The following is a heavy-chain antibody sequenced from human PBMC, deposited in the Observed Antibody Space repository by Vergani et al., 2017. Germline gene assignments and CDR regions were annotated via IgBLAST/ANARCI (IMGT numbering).Heavy chain of an antibody. CDR3: VAYKYCNMMTCPGHFYYYYTEV. J-gene: IGHJ6*03. CDR2: FDPDEGDK. V-gene: IGHV1-24*01. CDR1: GYIFSELS. D-gene: IGHD2/OR15-2a*01. Sequence: QVQLEQSGAEVKKSGASVKVSCKVSGYIFSELSIHWVREAPGRGLEWLGGFDPDEGDKVVAPQFHGRLAMSEDTSRQSAYMELSSLRSEDTAVYYCVAYKYCNMMTCPGHFYYYYTEVWGKGTTVSVSS.